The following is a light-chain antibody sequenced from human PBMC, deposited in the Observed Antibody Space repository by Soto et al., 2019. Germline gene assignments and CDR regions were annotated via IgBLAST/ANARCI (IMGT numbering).Light chain of an antibody. CDR3: QQYGSSHRT. V-gene: IGKV3-20*01. J-gene: IGKJ1*01. Sequence: EIVLTQSPGTLSLSPGERATLSCRASQSVSSNYLAWYQQKPGQAPRLLIYGASSRATGIPDRFSGRGSGTDFTLTISRLEPEDFAVYYCQQYGSSHRTFGQGTKVEIK. CDR1: QSVSSNY. CDR2: GAS.